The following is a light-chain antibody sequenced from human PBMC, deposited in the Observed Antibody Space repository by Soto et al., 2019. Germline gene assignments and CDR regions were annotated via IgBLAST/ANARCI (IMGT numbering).Light chain of an antibody. CDR1: PNSNSY. V-gene: IGKV1-39*01. Sequence: NQMDQAPSSLSASVGDRHPISRRARPNSNSYLSWYQQKPGKVPTXLIDAASRLQSGVPSIIIVGGSGTDFILTIRRQKPEDSATDYWHQSYDIHTFGQGTRLEIK. J-gene: IGKJ5*01. CDR2: AAS. CDR3: HQSYDIHT.